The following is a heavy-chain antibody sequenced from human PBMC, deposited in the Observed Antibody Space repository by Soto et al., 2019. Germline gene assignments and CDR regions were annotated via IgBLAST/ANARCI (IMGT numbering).Heavy chain of an antibody. V-gene: IGHV4-30-4*01. CDR1: GRSIIRGHYY. CDR2: IYYSGST. CDR3: ARAMVVTQNWFEP. Sequence: SETLSLTCTPSGRSIIRGHYYWSWIRQPPGKGLEWIGYIYYSGSTYYNPSLKSRVTISVDTSKNQFSLKLSSVTAADTAVYYCARAMVVTQNWFEPWGQGTLVTVS. D-gene: IGHD2-21*02. J-gene: IGHJ5*02.